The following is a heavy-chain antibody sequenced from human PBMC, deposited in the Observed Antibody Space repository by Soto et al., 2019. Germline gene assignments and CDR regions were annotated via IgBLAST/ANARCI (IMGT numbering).Heavy chain of an antibody. CDR1: GCTVSSYA. Sequence: SVKVSCKASGCTVSSYAISWVRQAPGQGLEWMGGINPIFGTPHYAQKYQGRVTITADTFTNTAYMELTRLTSDDTAVYFCAREGRHFDYWGQGTLVTVSS. J-gene: IGHJ4*02. CDR3: AREGRHFDY. V-gene: IGHV1-69*06. CDR2: INPIFGTP.